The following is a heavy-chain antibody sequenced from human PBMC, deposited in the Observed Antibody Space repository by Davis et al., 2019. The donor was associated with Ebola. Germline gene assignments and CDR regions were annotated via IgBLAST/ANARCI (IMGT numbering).Heavy chain of an antibody. V-gene: IGHV4-30-2*01. J-gene: IGHJ6*02. CDR3: ARAFLWFGESTSVYGMDV. Sequence: SETLSLTCSVSGGSIRPYYWSWIRQPPGKGLEWIGYIYHSGSTYYNPSLKSRVTISVDRSKNQFSLKLSSVTAADTAVYYCARAFLWFGESTSVYGMDVWGQGTTVTVSS. CDR1: GGSIRPYY. D-gene: IGHD3-10*01. CDR2: IYHSGST.